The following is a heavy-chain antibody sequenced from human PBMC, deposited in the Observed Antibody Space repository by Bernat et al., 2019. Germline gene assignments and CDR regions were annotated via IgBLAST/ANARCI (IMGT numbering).Heavy chain of an antibody. CDR3: ARESQDIGVVIAAVDL. V-gene: IGHV3-21*01. Sequence: VQLVESGGGVVQAGRSLRLSCAASGFIFSSYNMNWVRQAPGKGLEWVSSISSSSAYIYYADSVKGRLTISRDNAKNSLYLQMNSLIAEDTAVYYCARESQDIGVVIAAVDLWGQGTMVTVSS. CDR1: GFIFSSYN. D-gene: IGHD2-15*01. CDR2: ISSSSAYI. J-gene: IGHJ3*01.